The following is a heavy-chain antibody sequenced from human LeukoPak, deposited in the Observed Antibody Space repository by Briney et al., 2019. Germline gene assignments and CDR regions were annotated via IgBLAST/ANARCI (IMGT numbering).Heavy chain of an antibody. CDR3: ARQDDYGAYGFAY. J-gene: IGHJ4*02. CDR2: IYYSGST. D-gene: IGHD4-17*01. CDR1: GGSISSYY. V-gene: IGHV4-59*08. Sequence: SETLSLTCTVSGGSISSYYWSWIRQPPGKGLEWIGYIYYSGSTNYNPSLKSRVTISVDTSKNQFSLKLSSVTAADTAVYYCARQDDYGAYGFAYWGQGTLVTVSS.